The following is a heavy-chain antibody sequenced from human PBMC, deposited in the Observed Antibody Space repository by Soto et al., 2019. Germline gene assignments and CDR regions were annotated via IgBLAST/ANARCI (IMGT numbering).Heavy chain of an antibody. J-gene: IGHJ4*02. D-gene: IGHD1-1*01. CDR1: GGSFSGYY. Sequence: QVQLQQWGAGLLKPSETLSLTCAVYGGSFSGYYWSWIRQPPGKGLEWIGEINHSGSTNYNPSLKWRVNISVDTSKNQFYLKRSSVNAADTAVDYCARVGSALQLERRRVRRPFDYWGQGTLVTGSS. CDR3: ARVGSALQLERRRVRRPFDY. CDR2: INHSGST. V-gene: IGHV4-34*01.